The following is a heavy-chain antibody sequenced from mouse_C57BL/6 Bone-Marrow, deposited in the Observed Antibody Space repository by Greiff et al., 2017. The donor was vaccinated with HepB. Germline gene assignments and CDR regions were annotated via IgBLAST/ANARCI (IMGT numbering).Heavy chain of an antibody. V-gene: IGHV1-39*01. CDR1: GYSFTDYN. D-gene: IGHD6-1*01. Sequence: VQLQQSGPELVKPGASVKISCKASGYSFTDYNMNWVKQSNGKSLEWIGVINPNYGTTSYNQKFKGKATLTVDQSSSTAYMQLNSLTSEDSAVYYCLAGGGISPLAPYYFDYWGQGTTLTVSS. J-gene: IGHJ2*01. CDR3: LAGGGISPLAPYYFDY. CDR2: INPNYGTT.